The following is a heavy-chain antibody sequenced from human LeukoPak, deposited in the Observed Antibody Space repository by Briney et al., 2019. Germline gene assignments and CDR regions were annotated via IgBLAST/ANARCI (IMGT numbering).Heavy chain of an antibody. J-gene: IGHJ4*02. V-gene: IGHV4-59*01. CDR1: GGSISGYY. CDR3: ARGGVWFDY. D-gene: IGHD2-8*02. CDR2: IYYSGST. Sequence: SETLSLTCTVSGGSISGYYWSWVRQPPGKGLGWIGYIYYSGSTNYNPSLKSRVTISVDTSRNQFSLKLSSVTAADTAVYYCARGGVWFDYWGQGTLVTVSS.